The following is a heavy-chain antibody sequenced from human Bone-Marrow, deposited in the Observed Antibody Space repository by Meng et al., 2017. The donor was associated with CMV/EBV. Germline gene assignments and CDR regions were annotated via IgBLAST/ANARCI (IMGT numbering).Heavy chain of an antibody. D-gene: IGHD3-3*01. J-gene: IGHJ6*02. Sequence: GESLKISCAASGFTFSSYAMHWVRQAPGKGLEWVAVISYDGSNKYYADSVKGRFTISRDNSKNTLYLQMNSLRAEDTAAYYCARDISDLFWSGSLYYYYGMDVWGQGTTVTVSS. V-gene: IGHV3-30-3*01. CDR2: ISYDGSNK. CDR3: ARDISDLFWSGSLYYYYGMDV. CDR1: GFTFSSYA.